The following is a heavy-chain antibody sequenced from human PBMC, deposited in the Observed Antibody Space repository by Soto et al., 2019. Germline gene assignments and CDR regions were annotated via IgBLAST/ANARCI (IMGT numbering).Heavy chain of an antibody. CDR3: ARTYDSSGYTEYFQH. D-gene: IGHD3-22*01. J-gene: IGHJ1*01. CDR1: GYTFTSYG. V-gene: IGHV1-18*01. CDR2: ISAYNGNT. Sequence: ASVKVSCKASGYTFTSYGISWVRRAPGQGLEWMGWISAYNGNTNYAQKLQGRVTMTTDTSTSTAYMELRSLRSDDTAVYYCARTYDSSGYTEYFQHWGQGTLVTVSS.